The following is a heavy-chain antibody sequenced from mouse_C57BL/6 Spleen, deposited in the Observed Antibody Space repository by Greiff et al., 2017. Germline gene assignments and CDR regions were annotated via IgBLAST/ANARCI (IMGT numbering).Heavy chain of an antibody. CDR3: TTAYRLRVDY. CDR1: GFNIKDDY. Sequence: VQLKQSGAELVRPGASVKLSCTASGFNIKDDYMHWVKQRPEQGLEWIGWIDPENGDTEYASKFQGKATITADTSSNTAYLQLSSLTSEDTAVYYCTTAYRLRVDYWGQGTSVTVSS. V-gene: IGHV14-4*01. CDR2: IDPENGDT. J-gene: IGHJ4*01. D-gene: IGHD1-1*01.